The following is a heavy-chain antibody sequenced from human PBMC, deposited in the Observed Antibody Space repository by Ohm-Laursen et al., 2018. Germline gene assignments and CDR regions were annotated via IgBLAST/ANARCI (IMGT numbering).Heavy chain of an antibody. CDR3: AGRGY. V-gene: IGHV4-4*07. CDR1: GRSISSYY. CDR2: INISGST. Sequence: SDTLSLTCSVSGRSISSYYWSWIRQPAGKGLEWIGRINISGSTNYNPSLKSRVTMSVDTSKNQFSLNLSSVTAADTAVYYCAGRGYWGQGTLVTVSS. J-gene: IGHJ4*02. D-gene: IGHD1-26*01.